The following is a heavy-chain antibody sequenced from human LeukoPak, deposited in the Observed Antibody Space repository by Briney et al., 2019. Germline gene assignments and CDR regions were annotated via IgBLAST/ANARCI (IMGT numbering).Heavy chain of an antibody. CDR2: IYPGDSDP. D-gene: IGHD5-24*01. CDR3: ARNYHQLYY. Sequence: GESLKISCKCPGYTLTSYWIARVRQMPGKGLEWMGIIYPGDSDPRYSPSFQGQVTISADKSISTAYLQWSSLKASDTAMYYCARNYHQLYYWGQGTLVTVSS. J-gene: IGHJ4*02. V-gene: IGHV5-51*01. CDR1: GYTLTSYW.